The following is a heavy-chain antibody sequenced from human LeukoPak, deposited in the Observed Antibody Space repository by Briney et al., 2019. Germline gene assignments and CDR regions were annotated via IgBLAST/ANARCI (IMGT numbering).Heavy chain of an antibody. Sequence: SETLSLTCTVPGGSISSYYWSWIRLPPGKGLEWIGYIYYSGSTNYNPSLKSRVTISVDTSKSQFSLNLSSVTAADTAVYYCARAPMVWVAFDIWGQGTMVTVSS. CDR3: ARAPMVWVAFDI. CDR1: GGSISSYY. D-gene: IGHD4/OR15-4a*01. CDR2: IYYSGST. J-gene: IGHJ3*02. V-gene: IGHV4-59*08.